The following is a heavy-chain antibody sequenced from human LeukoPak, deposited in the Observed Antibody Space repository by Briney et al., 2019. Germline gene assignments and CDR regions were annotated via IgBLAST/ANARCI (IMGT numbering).Heavy chain of an antibody. CDR3: AKQLGYCSDGSCYFRY. D-gene: IGHD2-15*01. CDR2: ISNNGGYT. V-gene: IGHV3-23*01. CDR1: GFTFSSSA. Sequence: PGGSLRLSCAAPGFTFSSSAMSWVRQAPGKGLEWVSAISNNGGYTYYADSVQGRFTISRDNSKSTLCLQMNSLRAEDTAVYYCAKQLGYCSDGSCYFRYWGQGTLVTVSS. J-gene: IGHJ4*02.